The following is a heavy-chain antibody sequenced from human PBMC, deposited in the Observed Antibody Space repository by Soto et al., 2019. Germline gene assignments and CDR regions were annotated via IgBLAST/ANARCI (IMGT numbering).Heavy chain of an antibody. Sequence: QVPLVQSGAEVKKPGASVKVSCKASGYTFTSYTIHWIRQAPGPSLEWMGWISGGSGNTKHSQKFQDRATITRDTSASRAYVELSSLRSEDTAVDYCARDQVLDYWGQGTQVTVSS. CDR3: ARDQVLDY. CDR1: GYTFTSYT. J-gene: IGHJ4*02. CDR2: ISGGSGNT. V-gene: IGHV1-3*01.